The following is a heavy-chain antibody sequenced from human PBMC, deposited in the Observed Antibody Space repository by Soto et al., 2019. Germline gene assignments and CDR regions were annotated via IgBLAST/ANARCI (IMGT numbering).Heavy chain of an antibody. CDR3: ARDLESVTAKHFFYYYAMDV. CDR1: GFTFSNYG. CDR2: VSANNGHT. Sequence: ASVKVSCKASGFTFSNYGLNWVRQAPGQGLEWMGWVSANNGHTNYAQNLQGRVSMTTDTSTSPAYMELRGLTFDDTALYYCARDLESVTAKHFFYYYAMDVWGKGTTGAVSS. D-gene: IGHD2-8*01. J-gene: IGHJ6*04. V-gene: IGHV1-18*01.